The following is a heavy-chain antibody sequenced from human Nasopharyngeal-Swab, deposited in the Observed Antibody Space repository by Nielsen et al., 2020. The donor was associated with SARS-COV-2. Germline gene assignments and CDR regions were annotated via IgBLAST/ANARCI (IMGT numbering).Heavy chain of an antibody. CDR2: ISSSSSYI. CDR1: RFTFRSYS. Sequence: GGSLRPSCAASRFTFRSYSMNWVSQATGKGLEWVSSISSSSSYIYYADSVKGRFTISRDNAKNSLYLQMNSLRAEDTAVYYCARDLGYDFWSGYYIYWGQGTLVTVSS. V-gene: IGHV3-21*01. D-gene: IGHD3-3*01. J-gene: IGHJ4*02. CDR3: ARDLGYDFWSGYYIY.